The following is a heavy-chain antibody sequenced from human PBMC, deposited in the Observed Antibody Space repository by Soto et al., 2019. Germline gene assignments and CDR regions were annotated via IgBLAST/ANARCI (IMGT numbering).Heavy chain of an antibody. CDR3: AKDLYGAGWYNYFDP. J-gene: IGHJ5*02. D-gene: IGHD6-19*01. V-gene: IGHV3-30*18. CDR1: GFTFSTTG. Sequence: QVHLVESGGGVVQPGRSLRLSCAATGFTFSTTGMHWVRKAPGKGLGWVAMISHDGGDKHYTDSVKGRFTISRDTSKNTLYLQMNSLRPEDTAMYHCAKDLYGAGWYNYFDPWGQGTLVTVSS. CDR2: ISHDGGDK.